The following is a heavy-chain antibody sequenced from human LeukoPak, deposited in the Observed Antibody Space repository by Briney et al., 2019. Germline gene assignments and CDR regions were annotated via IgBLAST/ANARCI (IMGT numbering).Heavy chain of an antibody. CDR3: ARHSWGSPSHSFDI. CDR2: VYFSGST. CDR1: GGSISTYF. J-gene: IGHJ3*02. V-gene: IGHV4-59*08. Sequence: SETLSLTCTVSGGSISTYFWSWIRQPPGKRLEWIGYVYFSGSTDYHPALNSRVTMSLDTSKNQISLRLTSVAAADTAVYYCARHSWGSPSHSFDIWGQGIMVTVSS. D-gene: IGHD3-16*01.